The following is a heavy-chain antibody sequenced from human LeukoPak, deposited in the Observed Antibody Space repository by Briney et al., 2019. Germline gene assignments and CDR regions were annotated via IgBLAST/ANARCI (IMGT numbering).Heavy chain of an antibody. CDR1: GYSFTSYW. CDR3: ARHYGRYCSSNACPFDF. V-gene: IGHV5-51*01. CDR2: IYPGDSDT. Sequence: GESLKISCKASGYSFTSYWIGWVRQMPGKGPEWMVIIYPGDSDTRYSPSFQGQVTISADKSTSTAYLQWSSLKASDTAIYFCARHYGRYCSSNACPFDFWGQGTLVTVSS. J-gene: IGHJ4*02. D-gene: IGHD2-2*01.